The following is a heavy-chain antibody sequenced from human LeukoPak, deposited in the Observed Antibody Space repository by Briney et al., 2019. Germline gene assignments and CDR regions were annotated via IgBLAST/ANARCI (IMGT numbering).Heavy chain of an antibody. J-gene: IGHJ4*02. CDR1: GFTFSGSA. CDR3: TSPAGISDY. V-gene: IGHV3-73*01. Sequence: GGSLKLSCAASGFTFSGSAMHWVRQASGKGLEWVGRIRSKANGYATAYAASVKGRFTISRDDSKNTAYLQMNSLKTEDTAVYYCTSPAGISDYWGQGTLVTVSS. D-gene: IGHD3-10*01. CDR2: IRSKANGYAT.